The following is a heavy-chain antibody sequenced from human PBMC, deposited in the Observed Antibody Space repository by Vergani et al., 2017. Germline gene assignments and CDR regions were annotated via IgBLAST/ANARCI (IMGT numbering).Heavy chain of an antibody. CDR3: ARDRVDYDILTGYYDLNRGYDY. Sequence: QVQLVQSGAEVKKPGASVKVSCKASGYTFTSYYMHWVRQAPGQGLEWMGIINPSGGSTSYAQKFQGRVTMTRDTSTSTVYMELSSLRSEDTAVYYCARDRVDYDILTGYYDLNRGYDYWGQGTLVTVSS. J-gene: IGHJ4*02. CDR2: INPSGGST. CDR1: GYTFTSYY. D-gene: IGHD3-9*01. V-gene: IGHV1-46*01.